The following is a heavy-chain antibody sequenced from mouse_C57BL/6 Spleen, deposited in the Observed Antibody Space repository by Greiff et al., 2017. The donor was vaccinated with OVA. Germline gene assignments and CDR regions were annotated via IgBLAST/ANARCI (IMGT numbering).Heavy chain of an antibody. CDR2: IYPRSGNT. CDR3: AREEVITTVVARYWYFDV. CDR1: GYTFTSYG. J-gene: IGHJ1*03. D-gene: IGHD1-1*01. V-gene: IGHV1-81*01. Sequence: VQLQQSGAELARPGASVKLSCKASGYTFTSYGISWVKQRTGQGLEWIGEIYPRSGNTYYNEKFKGKATLTADKSSSTAYMELRSRTSEDSAVYFCAREEVITTVVARYWYFDVWGTGTTVTVSS.